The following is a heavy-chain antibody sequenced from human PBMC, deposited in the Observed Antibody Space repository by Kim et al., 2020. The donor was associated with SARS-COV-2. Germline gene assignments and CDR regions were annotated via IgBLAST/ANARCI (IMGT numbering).Heavy chain of an antibody. V-gene: IGHV1-18*01. CDR2: ISAYNGNT. CDR3: ARASFYYDSSGPDY. CDR1: GYTFTSYG. J-gene: IGHJ4*02. Sequence: ASVKVSCKASGYTFTSYGISWVRQAPGQGLEWMGWISAYNGNTNYAQKLQGRVTMTTDTSTSTAYMELRSLRSDDTAVYYCARASFYYDSSGPDYWGQGTPVTVSS. D-gene: IGHD3-22*01.